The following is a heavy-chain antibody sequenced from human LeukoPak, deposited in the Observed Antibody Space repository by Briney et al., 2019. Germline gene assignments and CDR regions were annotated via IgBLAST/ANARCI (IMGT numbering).Heavy chain of an antibody. CDR1: GFTFSSYG. Sequence: QTGGSLRLSCAASGFTFSSYGMHWVRQAPGKGLEWVAVISYDGSNKYYAESVKGRFTISRDNSKNTLYLQMTSLRAEDTAVYYCARDSAGVGDYGSFGFMDVWGKGTTVTISS. CDR2: ISYDGSNK. J-gene: IGHJ6*03. CDR3: ARDSAGVGDYGSFGFMDV. D-gene: IGHD4-17*01. V-gene: IGHV3-30*03.